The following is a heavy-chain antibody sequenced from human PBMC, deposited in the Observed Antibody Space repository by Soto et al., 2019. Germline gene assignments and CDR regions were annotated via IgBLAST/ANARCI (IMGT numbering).Heavy chain of an antibody. Sequence: QLQLQESGPGLVKPSETLSLTCTVSGGSISSSSYYWGWIRQPPGKGLEWIGSIYYSGSTYYNPSLKSRVTISVDTSKNQFSLKLSSVTAADTAVYYCARALIAARRGSPSYFDYWGQGTLVTVSS. V-gene: IGHV4-39*01. CDR3: ARALIAARRGSPSYFDY. D-gene: IGHD6-6*01. CDR1: GGSISSSSYY. CDR2: IYYSGST. J-gene: IGHJ4*02.